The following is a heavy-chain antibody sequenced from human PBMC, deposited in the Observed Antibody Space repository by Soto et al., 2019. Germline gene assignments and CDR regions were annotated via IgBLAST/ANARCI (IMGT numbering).Heavy chain of an antibody. CDR3: GRGLAAGDY. J-gene: IGHJ4*02. Sequence: QVQLVQSGAEVKKPGASVKVSCKASGYTFTSYYIHWVRQAPGQGLEWMAIINPSGGSTNYAQKFXXRXTXXGDTSTNTVNMELSSLRSEDTAVYYCGRGLAAGDYWGQGTLVTVSS. CDR2: INPSGGST. D-gene: IGHD6-19*01. V-gene: IGHV1-46*01. CDR1: GYTFTSYY.